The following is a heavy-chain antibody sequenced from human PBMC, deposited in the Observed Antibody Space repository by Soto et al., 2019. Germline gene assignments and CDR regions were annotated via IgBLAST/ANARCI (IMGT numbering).Heavy chain of an antibody. CDR3: ARSITMVRDHYYYYMDV. V-gene: IGHV4-39*01. D-gene: IGHD3-10*01. CDR2: IYYSGST. CDR1: GGSISSSSYY. Sequence: SETLSLTCTVSGGSISSSSYYWGWIRQPPGKGLEWIGSIYYSGSTYYNPSLKSRVTISVDTSKNQFSLKLSSVTAADTAVYYCARSITMVRDHYYYYMDVWGKGTTVTVSS. J-gene: IGHJ6*03.